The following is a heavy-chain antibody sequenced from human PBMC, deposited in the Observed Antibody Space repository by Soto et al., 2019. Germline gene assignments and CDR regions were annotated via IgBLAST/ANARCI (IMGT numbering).Heavy chain of an antibody. CDR3: AKALYGGHDY. Sequence: EVQLLESGGGLVQPGGALRLSCAASGFTFSVYAMSWVRQAPGKGLECVSGISGSGGSTSYADSVKGRFTISRDNSKNTMSLQTNSLRAEDTAVYYCAKALYGGHDYRGPGTLVTVSS. D-gene: IGHD4-17*01. CDR1: GFTFSVYA. J-gene: IGHJ4*02. V-gene: IGHV3-23*01. CDR2: ISGSGGST.